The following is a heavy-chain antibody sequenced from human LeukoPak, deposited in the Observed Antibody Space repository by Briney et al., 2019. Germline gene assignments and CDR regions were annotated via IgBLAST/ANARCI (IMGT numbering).Heavy chain of an antibody. CDR2: ISSSGSTI. J-gene: IGHJ5*02. D-gene: IGHD3-3*01. CDR3: ARPAFYENWFDP. V-gene: IGHV3-11*01. CDR1: GFTFSDYY. Sequence: GGSLRLSCAASGFTFSDYYMSWIRQAPGKGLEWVSYISSSGSTIYYADSVKGRFTFSRDNAKNSLYLQMNSLRAEDTAVYYCARPAFYENWFDPWGQGTLVTVSS.